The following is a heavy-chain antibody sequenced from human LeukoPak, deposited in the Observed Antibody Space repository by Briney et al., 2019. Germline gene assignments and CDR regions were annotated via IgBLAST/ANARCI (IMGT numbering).Heavy chain of an antibody. D-gene: IGHD3-10*01. CDR1: GFTFSSYS. J-gene: IGHJ4*02. CDR2: ISSSSSYI. Sequence: GGSLRLSCAASGFTFSSYSMNWVRQAPGKGLEWVSSISSSSSYIYYADSVKGRFTISRDNAKNSLYLQMNSLRAEDTAVFYCARVPTGRSQGPYYFDYWGQGTLVTVSS. V-gene: IGHV3-21*01. CDR3: ARVPTGRSQGPYYFDY.